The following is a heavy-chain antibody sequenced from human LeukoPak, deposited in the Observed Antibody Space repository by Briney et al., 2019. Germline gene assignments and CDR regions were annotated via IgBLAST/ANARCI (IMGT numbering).Heavy chain of an antibody. J-gene: IGHJ3*02. CDR2: ISRSGSNI. CDR1: GFTFSSYE. V-gene: IGHV3-48*03. Sequence: GGSLRLSCAASGFTFSSYEINWVRQAPGKGLEWVSYISRSGSNIKYADSVKGRFTISRGNAKNSVYLQMNSLRAEDTAVYYCAKDLGGSSSYGAFDIWGQGTMVTVSS. D-gene: IGHD1-26*01. CDR3: AKDLGGSSSYGAFDI.